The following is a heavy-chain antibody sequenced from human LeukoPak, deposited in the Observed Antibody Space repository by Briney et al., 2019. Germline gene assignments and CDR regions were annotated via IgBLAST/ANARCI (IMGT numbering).Heavy chain of an antibody. J-gene: IGHJ4*02. Sequence: SETLSLTCAVYGGSFSGYYWSWIRQPPGKGLEWIGEINHSGSTNYNPSLKSRDTISVDTSKNQFSLKLSSVTAADTAVYYCARGPLSVCFDYWGQGTLVTISS. CDR3: ARGPLSVCFDY. D-gene: IGHD3-16*01. CDR1: GGSFSGYY. CDR2: INHSGST. V-gene: IGHV4-34*01.